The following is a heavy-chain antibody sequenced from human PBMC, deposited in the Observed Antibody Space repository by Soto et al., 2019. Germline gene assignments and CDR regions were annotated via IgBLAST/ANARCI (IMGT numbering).Heavy chain of an antibody. J-gene: IGHJ2*01. Sequence: GASVKVSCKASGYTFSSYGISWVRQAPGQGLEWMGWISAYNGNTNYAQKVQGRVTMTTDTSTSTAYMGLSSLRSDDTAVYYCARGGTTVIRYWYFDLWGRGTLVTVSS. CDR1: GYTFSSYG. CDR3: ARGGTTVIRYWYFDL. D-gene: IGHD4-17*01. CDR2: ISAYNGNT. V-gene: IGHV1-18*01.